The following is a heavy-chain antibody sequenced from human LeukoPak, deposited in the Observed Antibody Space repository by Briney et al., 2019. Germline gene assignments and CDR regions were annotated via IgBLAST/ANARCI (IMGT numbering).Heavy chain of an antibody. CDR3: ARGGRFGGAANWFDP. D-gene: IGHD3-10*01. J-gene: IGHJ5*02. CDR2: INTNTGNP. V-gene: IGHV7-4-1*02. CDR1: GYTFTSYA. Sequence: GASVKVSCKASGYTFTSYAMNWVRQAPGQGLEWMGWINTNTGNPTYAQGFTGRFVFSLDTSVSTAYLQISSLKAEDTAVYYCARGGRFGGAANWFDPWGQGTLVTVSS.